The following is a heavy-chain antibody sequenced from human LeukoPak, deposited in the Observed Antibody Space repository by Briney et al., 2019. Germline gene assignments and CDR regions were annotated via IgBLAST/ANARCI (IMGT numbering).Heavy chain of an antibody. J-gene: IGHJ6*03. CDR3: AKDRGSMDV. CDR1: GFTFSSYW. V-gene: IGHV3-23*01. CDR2: ISGSGGST. Sequence: GGSLRLSCAASGFTFSSYWMHWVRHAPGKGLEWVSAISGSGGSTYYADSVKGRFTISRDNSKNTLYLQMNSLRAEDTAVYYCAKDRGSMDVWGKGTTVTISS. D-gene: IGHD3-10*01.